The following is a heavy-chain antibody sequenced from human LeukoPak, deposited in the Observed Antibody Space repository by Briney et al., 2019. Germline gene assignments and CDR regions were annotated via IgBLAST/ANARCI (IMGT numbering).Heavy chain of an antibody. Sequence: SETLSLTCTVSGGSISSSSYYWGWVRQPPGKGLEWIGYIFHTGSTNYNPSLKSRVTISVDKSKNQFSLRLISVTAADTAVYYCARGSTIRFLGAFDIWGQGTMVTVSS. J-gene: IGHJ3*02. CDR3: ARGSTIRFLGAFDI. CDR1: GGSISSSSYY. CDR2: IFHTGST. D-gene: IGHD1-1*01. V-gene: IGHV4-61*05.